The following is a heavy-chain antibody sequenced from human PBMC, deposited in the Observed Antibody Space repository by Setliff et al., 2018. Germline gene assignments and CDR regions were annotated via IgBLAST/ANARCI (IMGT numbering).Heavy chain of an antibody. D-gene: IGHD3-3*01. Sequence: SETLSLTCNVSGVSFSSTTFYWAWIRQSPGKGLEWIGSVSFFGSAYYNPSLKSRVTISVDTSTNQFSLKLTSVTAADTAVYYCARLSWNGLRYFGLDVWGQGTTVTVSS. CDR2: VSFFGSA. J-gene: IGHJ6*02. V-gene: IGHV4-39*07. CDR3: ARLSWNGLRYFGLDV. CDR1: GVSFSSTTFY.